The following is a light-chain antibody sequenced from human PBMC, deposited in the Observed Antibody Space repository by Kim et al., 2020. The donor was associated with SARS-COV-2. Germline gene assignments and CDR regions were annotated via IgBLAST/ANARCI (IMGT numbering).Light chain of an antibody. CDR2: QDS. CDR3: QAWDSSIVV. CDR1: KLGDKY. V-gene: IGLV3-1*01. Sequence: SYELTQPPSVSVSPGQTVSITCSGDKLGDKYACWYQQKPGQSPVLVIYQDSKRPSGIPERFSGSNSGNTATLTISGTQAMDEADYYCQAWDSSIVVFGGGTQLTVL. J-gene: IGLJ2*01.